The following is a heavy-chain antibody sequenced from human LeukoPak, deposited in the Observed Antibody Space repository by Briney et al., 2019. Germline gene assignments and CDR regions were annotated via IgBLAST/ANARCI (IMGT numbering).Heavy chain of an antibody. CDR2: INTNTGNP. J-gene: IGHJ5*02. CDR3: ARNLRGGYIEGRWFDP. V-gene: IGHV7-4-1*02. D-gene: IGHD5-24*01. Sequence: ASVKVSCKASGYTFTSYAMNWVRQAPGQGLEWMGWINTNTGNPTYAQGLTGRFVFSLDTSVSTAYLQISSLKAEDTAVYYCARNLRGGYIEGRWFDPWGQGTLVTVSS. CDR1: GYTFTSYA.